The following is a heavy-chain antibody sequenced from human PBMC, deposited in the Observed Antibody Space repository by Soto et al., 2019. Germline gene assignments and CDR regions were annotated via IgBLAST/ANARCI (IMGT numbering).Heavy chain of an antibody. CDR3: ARISPYSSSWYYFDY. D-gene: IGHD6-13*01. CDR1: GFSLSTSEMC. J-gene: IGHJ4*02. V-gene: IGHV2-70*11. CDR2: IDWDDDK. Sequence: SGPTLVYHTQTLTLTCPFSGFSLSTSEMCVSWIRQPPGKALEWLARIDWDDDKYYSTSLKTRLTISKDTSKNQVVLTMTNMDPVDTATYYCARISPYSSSWYYFDYWGQGTLVTVSS.